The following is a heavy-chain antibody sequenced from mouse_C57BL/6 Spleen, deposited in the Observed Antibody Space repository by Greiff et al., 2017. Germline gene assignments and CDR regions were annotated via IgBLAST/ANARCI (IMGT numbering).Heavy chain of an antibody. CDR2: INPSSGYT. CDR1: GYTFTSYW. Sequence: QVQLKESGAELAKPGASVKLSCKASGYTFTSYWMHWVKQRPGQGLEWIGYINPSSGYTKYNQKFKDKATLTADKSSSTAYMQLSSLTYDDSAVYYCARTVSTLVYCDYWGQGTTLTVSS. V-gene: IGHV1-7*01. CDR3: ARTVSTLVYCDY. J-gene: IGHJ2*01. D-gene: IGHD2-1*01.